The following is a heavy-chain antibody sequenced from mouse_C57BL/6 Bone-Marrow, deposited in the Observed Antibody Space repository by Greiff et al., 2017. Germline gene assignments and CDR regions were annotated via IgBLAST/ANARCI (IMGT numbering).Heavy chain of an antibody. CDR3: ARDDHILGSRDAMDY. J-gene: IGHJ4*01. V-gene: IGHV5-4*01. Sequence: EVQGVESGGGLVKPGGSLKLSCAASGFTFSSYAMSWVRQTPEKRLEWVATISDGGSYTYYPDNVKGRFTISRDNAKNNLYLQMSHLKSEDTAMYYCARDDHILGSRDAMDYWCQGTTVTVSS. CDR1: GFTFSSYA. CDR2: ISDGGSYT. D-gene: IGHD1-1*01.